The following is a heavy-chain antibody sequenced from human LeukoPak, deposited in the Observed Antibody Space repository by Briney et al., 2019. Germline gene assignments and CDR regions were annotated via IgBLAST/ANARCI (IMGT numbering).Heavy chain of an antibody. Sequence: GGSLRLSCAASGFTFSTYTMHWVRQAPGKGLEWVAFVSYDGTNKNYADSVKGRFTISRDNAKNTLYLQMNSLRAEDTAVYYCARGSSVVALDWGQGTLVTVSS. CDR2: VSYDGTNK. D-gene: IGHD2-15*01. CDR1: GFTFSTYT. J-gene: IGHJ4*02. CDR3: ARGSSVVALD. V-gene: IGHV3-30-3*01.